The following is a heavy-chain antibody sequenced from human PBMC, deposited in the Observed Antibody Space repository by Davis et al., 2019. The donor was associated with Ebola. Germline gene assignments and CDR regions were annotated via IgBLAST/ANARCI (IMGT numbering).Heavy chain of an antibody. J-gene: IGHJ4*02. D-gene: IGHD2-2*01. CDR2: ISSSSSYI. Sequence: GESLKISCAASGFTFSSYSMNWVRQAPGKGLEWVSSISSSSSYIYYADSVKGRFTISRDNAKNSLYLQMNSLRAEDTAVYYCARGYCSSTSCFPNFDYWGQGTLVTVSS. CDR1: GFTFSSYS. CDR3: ARGYCSSTSCFPNFDY. V-gene: IGHV3-21*01.